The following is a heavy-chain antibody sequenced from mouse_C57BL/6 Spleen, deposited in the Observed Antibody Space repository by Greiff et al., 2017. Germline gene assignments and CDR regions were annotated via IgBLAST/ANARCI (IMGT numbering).Heavy chain of an antibody. J-gene: IGHJ2*01. CDR2: IYPRSGNT. D-gene: IGHD1-1*01. V-gene: IGHV1-81*01. CDR3: ALITTVVAKGY. CDR1: GYTFTSYG. Sequence: QVQLQQSGAELARPGASVKLSCKASGYTFTSYGISWVKQRTGQGLEWIGEIYPRSGNTYYNEKFKGKATLTADKSSSTAYMELRSLTSEDSAVYFCALITTVVAKGYWGQGTTLTVSS.